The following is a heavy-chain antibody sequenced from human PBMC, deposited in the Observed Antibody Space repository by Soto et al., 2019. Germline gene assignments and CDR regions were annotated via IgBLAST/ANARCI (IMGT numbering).Heavy chain of an antibody. CDR2: IIPIFGTA. CDR1: GGTFSSYA. J-gene: IGHJ6*02. V-gene: IGHV1-69*13. CDR3: AKPDIVVVVAATPGDYYYYGMDV. Sequence: SVKVSCKASGGTFSSYAISWVRQAPGQGLEWMGGIIPIFGTANYAQKFQGRVTITADESTSTAYMELSSLRSEDTAVYYCAKPDIVVVVAATPGDYYYYGMDVWGQGTTVTVSS. D-gene: IGHD2-15*01.